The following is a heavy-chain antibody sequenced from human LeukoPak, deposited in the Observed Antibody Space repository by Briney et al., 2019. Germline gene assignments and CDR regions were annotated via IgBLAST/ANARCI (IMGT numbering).Heavy chain of an antibody. D-gene: IGHD3-10*01. CDR1: GGSISSSSSY. CDR2: IYYSGST. Sequence: SETLSLTCTVSGGSISSSSSYRGWIRQPPGKGLEWIGSIYYSGSTYYNPSLKSRVTISVDTSKNQFSLKLSSVTAADTAVYYCARRGSRITMVRGVIQGFDYWGQGTLVTVSS. V-gene: IGHV4-39*01. J-gene: IGHJ4*02. CDR3: ARRGSRITMVRGVIQGFDY.